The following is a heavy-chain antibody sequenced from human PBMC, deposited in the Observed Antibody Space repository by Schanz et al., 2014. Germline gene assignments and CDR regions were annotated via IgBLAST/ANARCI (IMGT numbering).Heavy chain of an antibody. CDR2: ISFDGGEK. D-gene: IGHD4-17*01. Sequence: QVQLVESGGGVVQPGRSLRLSCAASGFTFRNSGMQWVRQAPGKGLEWVAVISFDGGEKHYADSAKGRFTISRDNSKNTLYLQMNSLRAEDTAVYYCAKGARAHKVTTGVDVWGPGTTVTVSS. CDR3: AKGARAHKVTTGVDV. CDR1: GFTFRNSG. V-gene: IGHV3-30*18. J-gene: IGHJ6*02.